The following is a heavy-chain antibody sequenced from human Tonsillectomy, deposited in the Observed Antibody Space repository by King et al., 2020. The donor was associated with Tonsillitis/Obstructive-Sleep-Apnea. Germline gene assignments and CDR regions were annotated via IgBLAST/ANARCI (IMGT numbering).Heavy chain of an antibody. D-gene: IGHD3-22*01. Sequence: QLVQSGGGVVQPGRSLRLSCAASGFTFSSYAMHWVRQAPGKGLEWVAVISYDGSNKYYADSVKGRFTISRDNSKNTLYLQMNSLRAEDTAVYYCAREKPTMIVVVRRPSGAFDIWGQGTMVTVSS. J-gene: IGHJ3*02. CDR1: GFTFSSYA. CDR3: AREKPTMIVVVRRPSGAFDI. CDR2: ISYDGSNK. V-gene: IGHV3-30*04.